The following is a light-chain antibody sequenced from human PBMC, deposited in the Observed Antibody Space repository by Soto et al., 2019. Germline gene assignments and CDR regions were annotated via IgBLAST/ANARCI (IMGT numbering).Light chain of an antibody. CDR3: EQYCSSPT. CDR2: GAS. V-gene: IGKV3-20*01. J-gene: IGKJ1*01. CDR1: QSVSGNL. Sequence: EIVLTQSPGTLSLSPGERATLSCRASQSVSGNLLAWYQQKFGQAPRLLIYGASSRATGLPNRFSGSGTGTDFSTTISRLEPEYFAVYYCEQYCSSPTYGQGTEVEIK.